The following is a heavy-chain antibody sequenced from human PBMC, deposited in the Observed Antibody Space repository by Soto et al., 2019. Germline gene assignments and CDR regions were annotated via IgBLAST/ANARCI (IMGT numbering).Heavy chain of an antibody. CDR3: AREYYDSSGYPGYYFDY. J-gene: IGHJ4*02. CDR2: IIPIFGTA. CDR1: GGTFSSYA. D-gene: IGHD3-22*01. V-gene: IGHV1-69*13. Sequence: GASVKVSCKASGGTFSSYAISWVQQAPGQGLEWTGGIIPIFGTANYAQKFQGRVTITADESTSTAYMELSSLRSEDTAVYYCAREYYDSSGYPGYYFDYWGQGTLVTVSS.